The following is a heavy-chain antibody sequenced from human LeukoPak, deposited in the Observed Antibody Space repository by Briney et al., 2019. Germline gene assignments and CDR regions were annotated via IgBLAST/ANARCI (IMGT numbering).Heavy chain of an antibody. Sequence: GGSLRLSCAPSGFTFSDYSMNWVRQAPGKGLEWVGSISTVSTYTFYADSVKGRFTISRDNVRNSLYLQMSSLGAEDTAVYYCARDGSGFYLYNYMDVWGKGTTVTVSS. D-gene: IGHD6-25*01. CDR1: GFTFSDYS. CDR2: ISTVSTYT. J-gene: IGHJ6*03. CDR3: ARDGSGFYLYNYMDV. V-gene: IGHV3-21*01.